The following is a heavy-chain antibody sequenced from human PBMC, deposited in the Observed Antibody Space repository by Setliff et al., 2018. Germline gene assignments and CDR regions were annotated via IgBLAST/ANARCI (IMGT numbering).Heavy chain of an antibody. CDR3: ARFTIAVAGYFDF. Sequence: PSETLSLTCTVSGYSISSGYYWGWIRQPPGKGLEWIGSIYHSGSTYYNPSLKSRVTISVDTSKNQFSLKLSSVTAADTAVYYCARFTIAVAGYFDFWGQGTLVTVSS. CDR2: IYHSGST. D-gene: IGHD6-19*01. CDR1: GYSISSGYY. V-gene: IGHV4-38-2*02. J-gene: IGHJ4*02.